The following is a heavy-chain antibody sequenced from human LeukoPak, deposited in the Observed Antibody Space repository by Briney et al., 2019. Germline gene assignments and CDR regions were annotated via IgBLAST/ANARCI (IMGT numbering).Heavy chain of an antibody. CDR3: AGGGSGWYDNYMDV. D-gene: IGHD6-19*01. J-gene: IGHJ6*03. CDR2: MNPNSGNT. CDR1: GYTFTGYY. Sequence: ASVKVSCKASGYTFTGYYMHWVRQATGQGLEWMGWMNPNSGNTGYAQKFQGRVTMTRNTSISTAYMELSSLRSEDTAVYYCAGGGSGWYDNYMDVWGKGTTVTISS. V-gene: IGHV1-8*02.